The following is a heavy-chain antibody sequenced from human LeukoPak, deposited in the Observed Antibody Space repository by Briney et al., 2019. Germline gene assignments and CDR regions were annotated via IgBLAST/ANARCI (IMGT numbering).Heavy chain of an antibody. CDR1: GFTFDDYG. Sequence: GGSLRLSCAASGFTFDDYGMSWVRQAPGKGLEWVSGINWNGGSTGYADSVKGRFTISRDNAKNSLYLQMNSLRAEDTALYHCARAMYSSGWYGGYYYGMGVWGQGTTVTVSS. J-gene: IGHJ6*02. CDR2: INWNGGST. CDR3: ARAMYSSGWYGGYYYGMGV. V-gene: IGHV3-20*01. D-gene: IGHD6-19*01.